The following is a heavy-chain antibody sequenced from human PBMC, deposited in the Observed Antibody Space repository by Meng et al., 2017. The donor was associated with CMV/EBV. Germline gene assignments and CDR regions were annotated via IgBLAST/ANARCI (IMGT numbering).Heavy chain of an antibody. CDR1: GFTFSSYW. CDR2: IKQDGSEK. D-gene: IGHD3-22*01. Sequence: GGSLRLSCAASGFTFSSYWMSWVRQAPGKGLEWVANIKQDGSEKYYVDSVKGRFTISRDNAKNSLYLQMNSLRAEDTAVYYCARAPTYYYDSSGYYGLGFDYWGQGTTVTVSS. J-gene: IGHJ4*03. CDR3: ARAPTYYYDSSGYYGLGFDY. V-gene: IGHV3-7*01.